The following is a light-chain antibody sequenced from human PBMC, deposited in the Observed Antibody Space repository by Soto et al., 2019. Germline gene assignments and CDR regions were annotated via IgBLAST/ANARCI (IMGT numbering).Light chain of an antibody. CDR1: QSVSTY. J-gene: IGKJ5*01. Sequence: EIVLTQSPATLSLSPGQRATLPCRASQSVSTYLAWYQQKPGQAPRLLIYDASNRATGVPARFSGSGSGTDFTLTISSLEPADFAVYYCQQRFDWPITFGQGTRLEIK. V-gene: IGKV3-11*01. CDR2: DAS. CDR3: QQRFDWPIT.